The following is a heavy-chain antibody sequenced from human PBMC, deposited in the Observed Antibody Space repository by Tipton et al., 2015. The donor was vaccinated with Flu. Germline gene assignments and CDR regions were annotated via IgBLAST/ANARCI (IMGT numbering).Heavy chain of an antibody. CDR3: ARAKQPRWSAFDI. Sequence: TLSLTCTVSGYSISSGYYWGWIRQSPGKGLEWIGSIYHSGGTYYNPSLKSRVTISVDTSKNQFSLKLSSVTAADTAVYYCARAKQPRWSAFDIWGQGTMVTVSS. D-gene: IGHD6-13*01. V-gene: IGHV4-38-2*02. J-gene: IGHJ3*02. CDR1: GYSISSGYY. CDR2: IYHSGGT.